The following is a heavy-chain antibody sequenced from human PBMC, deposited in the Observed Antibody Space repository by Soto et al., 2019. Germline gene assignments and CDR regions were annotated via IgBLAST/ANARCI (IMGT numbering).Heavy chain of an antibody. D-gene: IGHD3-3*01. J-gene: IGHJ3*02. Sequence: SETLSLTCTVSGGSISSSSYYWGWIRQPPGKGLEWIGSIYYSGSTYYNPSLKSRVTISVDTSKNQFSLKLSSVTAADTAVYYCARHIHRITIFGVVIEDAFDIWGQGTMVTVSS. CDR1: GGSISSSSYY. CDR3: ARHIHRITIFGVVIEDAFDI. V-gene: IGHV4-39*01. CDR2: IYYSGST.